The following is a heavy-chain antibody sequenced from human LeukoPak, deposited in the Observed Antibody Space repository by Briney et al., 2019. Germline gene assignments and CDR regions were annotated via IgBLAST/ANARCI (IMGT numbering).Heavy chain of an antibody. Sequence: SETLSLTCTVSGASISGYYWSWIRQPPGKGLEWIGYIDDSGSANYNPSLKSRVTISGDTSKSQFYLKLSSVTAADTAVYYCARAIAVAGRRGDFDYWGQGTLVTVSS. CDR2: IDDSGSA. CDR1: GASISGYY. CDR3: ARAIAVAGRRGDFDY. D-gene: IGHD6-19*01. V-gene: IGHV4-59*01. J-gene: IGHJ4*02.